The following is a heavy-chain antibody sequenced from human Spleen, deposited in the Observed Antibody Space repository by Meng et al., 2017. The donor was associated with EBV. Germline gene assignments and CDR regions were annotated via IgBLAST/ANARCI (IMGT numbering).Heavy chain of an antibody. CDR2: INAGNGDT. V-gene: IGHV1-3*01. CDR1: GYTFTTYA. D-gene: IGHD3-22*01. CDR3: ARDLYDSSGSTLDY. Sequence: QVQVGGAGVEVLQPGALLRVSFKASGYTFTTYAMQWVRQAPGQRLEWMGWINAGNGDTKYSQWFQGSVTITRDKSESTAYMELSSLRSEDTAVYYCARDLYDSSGSTLDYWGQGTLVTVSS. J-gene: IGHJ4*02.